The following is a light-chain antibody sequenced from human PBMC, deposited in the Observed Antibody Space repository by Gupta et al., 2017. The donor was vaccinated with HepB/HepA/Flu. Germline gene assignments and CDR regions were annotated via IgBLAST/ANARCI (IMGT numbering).Light chain of an antibody. J-gene: IGKJ1*01. CDR2: AAS. Sequence: DIQMTQSPSCLSASVEDRVTITCRASQSISTYLNWYQQKPGKAPNLLIFAASNLKSGVPSRFSGSGSETDFNLTISSLQPEDSATYYCQRRYIPPWTFGQGTKVAIK. CDR3: QRRYIPPWT. CDR1: QSISTY. V-gene: IGKV1-39*01.